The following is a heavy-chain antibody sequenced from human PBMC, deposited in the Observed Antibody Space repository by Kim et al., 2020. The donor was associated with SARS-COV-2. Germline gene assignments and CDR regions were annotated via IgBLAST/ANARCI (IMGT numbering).Heavy chain of an antibody. CDR2: IYYSGST. V-gene: IGHV4-39*01. J-gene: IGHJ3*02. CDR1: GGSISSSSYY. Sequence: SETLSLTCTVSGGSISSSSYYWGWIRQPPGKGLEWIGSIYYSGSTYYNPSLKSRVTISVDTSKNQFSLKLSSVTAADTAVYYCASPFQRGGNDAFDIWGQGTMVTVSS. D-gene: IGHD3-10*01. CDR3: ASPFQRGGNDAFDI.